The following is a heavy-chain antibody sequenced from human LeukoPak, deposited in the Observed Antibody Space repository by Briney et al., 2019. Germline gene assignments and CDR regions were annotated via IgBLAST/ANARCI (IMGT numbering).Heavy chain of an antibody. V-gene: IGHV1-2*02. D-gene: IGHD3-9*01. CDR2: INPNSGGT. Sequence: ASVKVSYKASGYTFTGYYMHWVRQAPGQGLEWMGWINPNSGGTNYAQKFQGRVTMTRDTSISTAYMELSRLRSDDTAVYYCARGHDILTGYDYWGQGTLVTVSS. CDR1: GYTFTGYY. CDR3: ARGHDILTGYDY. J-gene: IGHJ4*02.